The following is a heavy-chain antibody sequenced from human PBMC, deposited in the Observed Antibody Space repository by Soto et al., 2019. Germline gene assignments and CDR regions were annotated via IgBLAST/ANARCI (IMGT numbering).Heavy chain of an antibody. Sequence: ASVKVSCKASGYTFTSYGSSWVRQAPGQGLEWMGWISAYNGNTNYAQKLQGRVTMTTDTSKSTAYMELRSLRSDDKAVYYCARDRQLWFYYYYYGMDVWGQGTTVTVSS. CDR3: ARDRQLWFYYYYYGMDV. CDR2: ISAYNGNT. J-gene: IGHJ6*02. D-gene: IGHD5-18*01. CDR1: GYTFTSYG. V-gene: IGHV1-18*04.